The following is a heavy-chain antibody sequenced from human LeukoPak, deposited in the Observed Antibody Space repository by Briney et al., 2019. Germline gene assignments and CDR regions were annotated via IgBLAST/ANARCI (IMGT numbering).Heavy chain of an antibody. CDR1: GFTFSSSW. Sequence: GGSLRLSCAASGFTFSSSWMSWVRQAPGKGLEWVANIIQDGSAQYYVDSVKGRFAISRDNADNSLYLQMNSLRAEDTAVYYCAIDLFSCSSTSCYVYWGRGTLVTVSS. D-gene: IGHD2-2*01. CDR3: AIDLFSCSSTSCYVY. V-gene: IGHV3-7*01. CDR2: IIQDGSAQ. J-gene: IGHJ4*02.